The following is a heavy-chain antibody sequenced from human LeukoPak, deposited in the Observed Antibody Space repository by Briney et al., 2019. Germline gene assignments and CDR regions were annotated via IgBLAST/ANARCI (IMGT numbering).Heavy chain of an antibody. Sequence: SETLSLTCAVYGGSFSGYYWSWIRQPPGKGLEWIGEINHSGSTNYNPSLKSRVTISVDTSKNQFSLKLSSVTAADTAVYYCARHLLFRRGGNFDYWGQGTLVTVSS. J-gene: IGHJ4*02. CDR1: GGSFSGYY. CDR3: ARHLLFRRGGNFDY. CDR2: INHSGST. V-gene: IGHV4-34*01. D-gene: IGHD2-15*01.